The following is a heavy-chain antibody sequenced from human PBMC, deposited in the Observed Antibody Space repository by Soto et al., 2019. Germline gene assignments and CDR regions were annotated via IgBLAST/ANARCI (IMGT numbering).Heavy chain of an antibody. D-gene: IGHD1-7*01. CDR2: IKSKGDGGTI. CDR3: AADLPNKNYPVNY. CDR1: GFTFTNAW. J-gene: IGHJ4*02. V-gene: IGHV3-15*07. Sequence: GGSLRLSCAASGFTFTNAWMNWVRQAPGRGLEWVGLIKSKGDGGTIDYAAPVKGRFSISRDDSKNTLYLQMTSLKVEDTAVYYCAADLPNKNYPVNYGGRETLVTVSS.